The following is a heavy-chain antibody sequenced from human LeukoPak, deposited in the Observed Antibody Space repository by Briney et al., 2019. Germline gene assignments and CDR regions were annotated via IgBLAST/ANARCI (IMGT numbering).Heavy chain of an antibody. Sequence: SETLSLTCTVSGGSISSYYWSWIRQPAGKGLEWIGRIYTSGSTNYNPSLKSRVTMSVDTSKNQFSLKLSSVTAADTAVYYCARGQPPMMHADYYYMDVWGKGTTVTVSS. V-gene: IGHV4-4*07. CDR3: ARGQPPMMHADYYYMDV. CDR1: GGSISSYY. J-gene: IGHJ6*03. D-gene: IGHD3-16*01. CDR2: IYTSGST.